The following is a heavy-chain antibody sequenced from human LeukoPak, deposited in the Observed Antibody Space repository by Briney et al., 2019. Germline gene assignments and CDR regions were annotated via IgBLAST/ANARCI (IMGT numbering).Heavy chain of an antibody. CDR2: ISESGSGT. V-gene: IGHV3-23*01. Sequence: GGSLRLSCAVSGLTFSRYAMSWVRQAPGKGLEWVSAISESGSGTYYADSVKGRFTISRDNSKNTLYLQMNSLRAEDTAVYYCAKVRWRGSYMDYWGQGTLSPSPQ. D-gene: IGHD1-26*01. CDR3: AKVRWRGSYMDY. CDR1: GLTFSRYA. J-gene: IGHJ4*02.